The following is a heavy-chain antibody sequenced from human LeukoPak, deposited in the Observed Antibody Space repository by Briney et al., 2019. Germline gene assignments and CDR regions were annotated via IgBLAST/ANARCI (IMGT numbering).Heavy chain of an antibody. Sequence: GGSLRLSCAASGFTVSSDYMSWVRQAPGKGLEWVSIIYSDTNTYYADSVKGRFTVSRDNSKNTLYLQMNSLTAEDTAVYYCVREATGYSFADYWGQGTLVSVSS. D-gene: IGHD1-26*01. CDR2: IYSDTNT. CDR1: GFTVSSDY. J-gene: IGHJ4*02. V-gene: IGHV3-53*01. CDR3: VREATGYSFADY.